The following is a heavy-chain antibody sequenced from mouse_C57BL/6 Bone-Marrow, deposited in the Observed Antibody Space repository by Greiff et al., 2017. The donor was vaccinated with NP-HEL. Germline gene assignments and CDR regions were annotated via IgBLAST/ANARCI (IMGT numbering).Heavy chain of an antibody. J-gene: IGHJ1*03. CDR1: GYSITSGYY. Sequence: EVQLQESGPGLVKPSQSLSLTCSVTGYSITSGYYWNWIRQFPGNKLEWMGYISYDGSNNYNPSLKNRISITRDTSTNQFFLKLNSVTTEDTATYYCAREGSSNWYFDVWGTGTTVTVSS. CDR2: ISYDGSN. CDR3: AREGSSNWYFDV. V-gene: IGHV3-6*01. D-gene: IGHD1-1*01.